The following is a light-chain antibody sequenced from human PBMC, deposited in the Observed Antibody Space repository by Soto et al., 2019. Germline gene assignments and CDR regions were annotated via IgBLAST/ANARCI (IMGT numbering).Light chain of an antibody. J-gene: IGLJ1*01. CDR2: EGS. CDR1: SSDVGSYNL. CDR3: CSYAGSSV. V-gene: IGLV2-23*01. Sequence: QYFLTQPACVSGYPGQSITIACTGTSSDVGSYNLVSWYQQHPGKAPKLMIYEGSKRPSGVSNRFSGSKSGNTASLTISGLQAEDEADYYCCSYAGSSVFGTGTKVTVL.